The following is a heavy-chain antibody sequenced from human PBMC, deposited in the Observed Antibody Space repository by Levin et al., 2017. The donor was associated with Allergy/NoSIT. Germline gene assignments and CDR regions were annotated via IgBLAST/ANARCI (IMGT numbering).Heavy chain of an antibody. Sequence: ASETLPLTCTVSGDSINSNAFHWNWIRQHPGRGLEWIGHIYYSGITFYNPSLKSRVTISVDTSQNQFSLKLSSVTAADTAVYSCARGPNLFFGTLDYWGQGTLVTVSS. CDR2: IYYSGIT. D-gene: IGHD1-1*01. CDR3: ARGPNLFFGTLDY. V-gene: IGHV4-31*03. J-gene: IGHJ4*02. CDR1: GDSINSNAFH.